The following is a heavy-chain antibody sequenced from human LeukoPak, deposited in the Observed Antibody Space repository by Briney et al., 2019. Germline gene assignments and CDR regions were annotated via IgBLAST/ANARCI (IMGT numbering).Heavy chain of an antibody. J-gene: IGHJ5*02. Sequence: GESLKISCKGSGYSFTSYWISWVRQMPGKGLEWMGRIDPSVSYTNYSPSFQGHVTISADKSISTAYLQWSSLKASDTAMYYCARERAGGYCSGGSCPNWFDPWGQGTLVTVSS. V-gene: IGHV5-10-1*01. D-gene: IGHD2-15*01. CDR1: GYSFTSYW. CDR3: ARERAGGYCSGGSCPNWFDP. CDR2: IDPSVSYT.